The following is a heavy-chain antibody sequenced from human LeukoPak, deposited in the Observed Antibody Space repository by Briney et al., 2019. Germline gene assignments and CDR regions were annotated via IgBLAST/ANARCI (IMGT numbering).Heavy chain of an antibody. CDR3: ARDGRYCSSASCSPYYYYYYMDV. Sequence: GGSLRLSCVASGFYFGGHAMHWLRQAPGKGLEWVAYITYGSDTIFYADSVKGRFTVSRDNAKNSLYLQMDSLRAEDTAVYYCARDGRYCSSASCSPYYYYYYMDVWGKGTTVTVS. CDR2: ITYGSDTI. J-gene: IGHJ6*03. V-gene: IGHV3-48*04. D-gene: IGHD2-2*01. CDR1: GFYFGGHA.